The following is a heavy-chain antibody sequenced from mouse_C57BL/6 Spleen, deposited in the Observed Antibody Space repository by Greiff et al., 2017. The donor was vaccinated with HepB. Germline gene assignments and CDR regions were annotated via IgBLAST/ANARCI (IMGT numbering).Heavy chain of an antibody. CDR3: ARGTDWDEGGFDY. Sequence: QVQLKESGAELVKPGASVKMSCKASGYTFTTYPIEWMKQNHGKSLEWIGNFHPYNDDTKYNEKFKGKATLTVEKSSSTVYSELSRLTSDDSAVYYCARGTDWDEGGFDYWGQGTTLTVSS. V-gene: IGHV1-47*01. CDR2: FHPYNDDT. CDR1: GYTFTTYP. J-gene: IGHJ2*01. D-gene: IGHD4-1*01.